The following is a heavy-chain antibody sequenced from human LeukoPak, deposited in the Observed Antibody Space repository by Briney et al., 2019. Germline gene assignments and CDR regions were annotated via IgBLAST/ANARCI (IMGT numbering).Heavy chain of an antibody. CDR3: ARDACSSTSCYLFDY. J-gene: IGHJ4*02. V-gene: IGHV1-46*01. CDR1: GYTFTGYY. Sequence: ASVKVSCKASGYTFTGYYMHWVRQAPGQGLEWMGIINPSGGSTSYAQKFQGRVTMTRDTSTSTVYMELSSLRSEDTAVYYCARDACSSTSCYLFDYWGQGTLVTVSS. D-gene: IGHD2-2*01. CDR2: INPSGGST.